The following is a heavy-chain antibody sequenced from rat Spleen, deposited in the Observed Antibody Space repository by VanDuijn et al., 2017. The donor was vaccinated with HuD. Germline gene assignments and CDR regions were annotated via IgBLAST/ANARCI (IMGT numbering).Heavy chain of an antibody. Sequence: EVQLVESGGDLVQPGRSLKLSCAASGFTFSNYYMAWVRQAPTKGLEWVASISFDGGSTYYRDSVKGRFTISRDNAKSSLYLQMDSLRSEDTATYYCARQGYLRDWYFDFWGPGTMVTVSA. CDR1: GFTFSNYY. CDR3: ARQGYLRDWYFDF. D-gene: IGHD2-7*01. J-gene: IGHJ1*01. V-gene: IGHV5S23*01. CDR2: ISFDGGST.